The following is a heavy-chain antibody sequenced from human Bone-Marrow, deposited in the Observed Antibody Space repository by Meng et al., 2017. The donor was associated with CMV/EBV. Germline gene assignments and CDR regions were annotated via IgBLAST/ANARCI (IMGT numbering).Heavy chain of an antibody. V-gene: IGHV3-21*01. D-gene: IGHD5-18*01. Sequence: LSLTCAASGFTFSSYSMNWVRQAPGKGLEWVSSISSSSSYIYYADSVKGRFTISRDNAKNTLYLQMNSLRAEDTAVYYCASWGYGYPSGMDVWGQGTTVTVSS. CDR1: GFTFSSYS. J-gene: IGHJ6*02. CDR3: ASWGYGYPSGMDV. CDR2: ISSSSSYI.